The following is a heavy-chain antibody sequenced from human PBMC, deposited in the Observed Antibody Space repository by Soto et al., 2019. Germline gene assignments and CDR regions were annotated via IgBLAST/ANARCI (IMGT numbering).Heavy chain of an antibody. D-gene: IGHD3-9*01. CDR1: GFTFSSYA. CDR2: ISCSGGST. Sequence: GSLRLSCAASGFTFSSYAMSWVRQAPGKGLEWVSAISCSGGSTHYADSGKGGFTISRDNSKSTLDRQRNSLRAEDTAVYYCATGMLLQHHYDIFPGYYKEDVDYYYGMDVWGQGTTVTVSS. CDR3: ATGMLLQHHYDIFPGYYKEDVDYYYGMDV. V-gene: IGHV3-23*01. J-gene: IGHJ6*02.